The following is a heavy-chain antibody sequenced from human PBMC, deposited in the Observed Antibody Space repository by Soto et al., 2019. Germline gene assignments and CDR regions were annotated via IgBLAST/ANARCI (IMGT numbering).Heavy chain of an antibody. Sequence: SVKVSCKASGGTFSSYAISWVRQAPGQGLEWMGGIIPIFGTANYAQKFQGRVTITADESTSTAYMELSSLRSEDTAVYYCARDPYCGSTSCYRFGGMDVCGQGTTVTVSS. CDR3: ARDPYCGSTSCYRFGGMDV. CDR2: IIPIFGTA. D-gene: IGHD2-2*02. J-gene: IGHJ6*02. CDR1: GGTFSSYA. V-gene: IGHV1-69*13.